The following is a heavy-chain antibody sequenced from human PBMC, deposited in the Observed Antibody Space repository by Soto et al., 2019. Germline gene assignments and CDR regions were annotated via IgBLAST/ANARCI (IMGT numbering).Heavy chain of an antibody. V-gene: IGHV1-18*01. CDR3: ARGVGSGSYYNQYNWFDP. CDR1: GYTFTNYA. CDR2: ISAYNGNT. D-gene: IGHD3-10*01. J-gene: IGHJ5*02. Sequence: ASVKVSCKASGYTFTNYAMHWVRQAPGQRLEWMGWISAYNGNTKYAQKLQGRVTMTTDTSTSTAYMELRSLRSDDTAVYYCARGVGSGSYYNQYNWFDPWGQGTLVTVSS.